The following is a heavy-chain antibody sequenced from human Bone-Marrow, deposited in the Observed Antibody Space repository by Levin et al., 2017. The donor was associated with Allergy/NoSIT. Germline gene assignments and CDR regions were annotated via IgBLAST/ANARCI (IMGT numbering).Heavy chain of an antibody. V-gene: IGHV3-30*03. CDR2: LSSDGRVK. CDR3: ARRSSGYSGYIDF. Sequence: PGGSLRLSCAASGFSFTTFGMHWVRRAPGKGLEWVALLSSDGRVKYYADSVKGRFTISRDPSKNTLDLQMNSLRVDDTATYFCARRSSGYSGYIDFWGQGTLVTVSS. CDR1: GFSFTTFG. D-gene: IGHD2-2*03. J-gene: IGHJ4*02.